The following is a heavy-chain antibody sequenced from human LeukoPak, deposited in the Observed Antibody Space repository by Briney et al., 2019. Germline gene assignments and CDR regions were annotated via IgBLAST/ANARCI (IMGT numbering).Heavy chain of an antibody. J-gene: IGHJ4*02. Sequence: ASVKVSCKASGYTFTSYGITWVRQAPGQGLEWMGWISAYNGATEYAQNLQGRVTMSTDTSTSTAYMELRSLISDDTAVYYCARDIGASAWDRLGYYWGQGTLVTVSS. D-gene: IGHD6-19*01. CDR2: ISAYNGAT. V-gene: IGHV1-18*04. CDR3: ARDIGASAWDRLGYY. CDR1: GYTFTSYG.